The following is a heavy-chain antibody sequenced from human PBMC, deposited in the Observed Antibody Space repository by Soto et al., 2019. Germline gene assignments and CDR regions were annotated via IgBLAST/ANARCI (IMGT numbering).Heavy chain of an antibody. D-gene: IGHD2-8*01. Sequence: QVQLVQSGAEVXXXXXXXKVSCKASGGTFXSYXISWVRQAPGQGLEWMGGIIPIFGTANYAQKFQGRVTITADESTSTAYMELSSLRSEDTAVYYCANGPRGLYRYWGQGTLVTVSS. J-gene: IGHJ4*02. CDR2: IIPIFGTA. CDR1: GGTFXSYX. V-gene: IGHV1-69*01. CDR3: ANGPRGLYRY.